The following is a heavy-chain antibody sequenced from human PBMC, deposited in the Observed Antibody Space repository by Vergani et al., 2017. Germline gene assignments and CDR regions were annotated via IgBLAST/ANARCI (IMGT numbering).Heavy chain of an antibody. D-gene: IGHD2-2*02. CDR1: GESIRSGSHY. CDR2: SHTGWST. J-gene: IGHJ4*02. V-gene: IGHV4-61*02. CDR3: ATIGYRRWGYYFDY. Sequence: QVKLQESGPGLLKPSQTLSLTCTVSGESIRSGSHYWSWIRQPAGKGPEWIGHSHTGWSTDLNPSFKSRVSISVDTSKSQVSLKLNSVTVADTAVYYCATIGYRRWGYYFDYWGQGILVTVSS.